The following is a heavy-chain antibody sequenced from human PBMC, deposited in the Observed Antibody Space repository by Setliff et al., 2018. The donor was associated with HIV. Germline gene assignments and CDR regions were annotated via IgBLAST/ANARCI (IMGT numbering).Heavy chain of an antibody. Sequence: GSLRLSCAASRFTFNSYGMHWVRRAPGKGLEWVASISYHERDTFYADSVKGRFTISRDNFKNMLYLQMNSLRTEDTAVYYCAKPTTVVTSYYFDSWGQGTQVTVSS. CDR3: AKPTTVVTSYYFDS. J-gene: IGHJ4*02. V-gene: IGHV3-30*18. CDR2: ISYHERDT. D-gene: IGHD4-17*01. CDR1: RFTFNSYG.